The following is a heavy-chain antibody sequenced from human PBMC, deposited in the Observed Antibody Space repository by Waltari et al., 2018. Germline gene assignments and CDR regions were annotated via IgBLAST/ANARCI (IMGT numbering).Heavy chain of an antibody. Sequence: EVQLVESGGGLVQPGGSLRLSCAGSGFSFSSYWMHWVRQATGKGLVWVAHINDDGSRTKYADSVKGRFTISRDNAKNTLYLQMNSLRAEDTAVYYCVRDSYITFFGDVWGKGTTASVSS. D-gene: IGHD3-3*01. CDR1: GFSFSSYW. J-gene: IGHJ6*04. CDR2: INDDGSRT. CDR3: VRDSYITFFGDV. V-gene: IGHV3-74*01.